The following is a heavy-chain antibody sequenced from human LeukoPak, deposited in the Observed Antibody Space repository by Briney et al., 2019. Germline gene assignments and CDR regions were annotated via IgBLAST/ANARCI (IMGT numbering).Heavy chain of an antibody. CDR2: INPNSGGT. Sequence: ASLKVSCKASGYTFTGYYMHWVRQAPGQGLEWMGCINPNSGGTNYAQKLQGRVTITRDTSISTAYMELSRLRSDDTAVYYCARPRSCTNGVCYPIFDYWGQGTLVTVSS. CDR3: ARPRSCTNGVCYPIFDY. CDR1: GYTFTGYY. V-gene: IGHV1-2*02. D-gene: IGHD2-8*01. J-gene: IGHJ4*02.